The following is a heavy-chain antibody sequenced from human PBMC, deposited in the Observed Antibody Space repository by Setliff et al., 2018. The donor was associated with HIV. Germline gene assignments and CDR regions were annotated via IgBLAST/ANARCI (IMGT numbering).Heavy chain of an antibody. CDR2: ITSGGST. CDR3: TRYGSGRSAGNNYYYNYMDV. D-gene: IGHD3-10*01. Sequence: PGGSLRLSCAASGFTFSSYAMSWVRQTPEKGLEWVSIITSGGSTYYADSAKGRFVISRDNSQNTLYLQMNSLRADDTAIYYCTRYGSGRSAGNNYYYNYMDVWGKGTTVTVS. V-gene: IGHV3-23*01. J-gene: IGHJ6*03. CDR1: GFTFSSYA.